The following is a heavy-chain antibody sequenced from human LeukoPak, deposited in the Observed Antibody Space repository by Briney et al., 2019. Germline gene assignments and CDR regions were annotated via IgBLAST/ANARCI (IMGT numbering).Heavy chain of an antibody. CDR1: GGSISSSSYY. J-gene: IGHJ6*03. CDR3: ARVPRSYYYYYMDV. V-gene: IGHV4-39*07. Sequence: SETLSLTCTVSGGSISSSSYYWGWIRQPPGKGLEWIGSIYYSGSTYYNPSLKSRVTISVDTSKNQFSLKLSSVTAADTAVYYCARVPRSYYYYYMDVWGKGTTVTVSS. CDR2: IYYSGST.